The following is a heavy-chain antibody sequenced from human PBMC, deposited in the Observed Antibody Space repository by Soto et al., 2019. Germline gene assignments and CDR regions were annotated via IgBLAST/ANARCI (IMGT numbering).Heavy chain of an antibody. J-gene: IGHJ4*02. D-gene: IGHD5-18*01. Sequence: PGGSLRLSCAASGFTFSSYGMHWVRQAPGRGLEWVAVISYDGSNKYYADSVKGRFTISRDNSKNTLYLQMNSLRAEDTAVYYCARGYSYGCFDYWGQGTLVTV. CDR1: GFTFSSYG. V-gene: IGHV3-30*03. CDR2: ISYDGSNK. CDR3: ARGYSYGCFDY.